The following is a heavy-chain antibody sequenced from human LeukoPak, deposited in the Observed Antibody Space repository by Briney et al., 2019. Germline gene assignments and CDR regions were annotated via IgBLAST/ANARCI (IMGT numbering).Heavy chain of an antibody. CDR3: ARHGSYYDFWSGYPFDY. CDR2: IYYSWST. J-gene: IGHJ4*02. D-gene: IGHD3-3*01. CDR1: GGSISSYY. Sequence: SETLSLTCTVSGGSISSYYWSRIRQPPGKGLEWIGYIYYSWSTNYNPSLKSRVTISVDTSKNQFSLKLSSVTAADTAVYYCARHGSYYDFWSGYPFDYWGQGTLVTVSS. V-gene: IGHV4-59*08.